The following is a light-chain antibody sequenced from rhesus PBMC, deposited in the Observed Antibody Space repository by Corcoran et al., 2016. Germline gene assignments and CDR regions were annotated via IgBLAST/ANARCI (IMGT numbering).Light chain of an antibody. CDR3: QHGYGILIS. J-gene: IGKJ4*01. CDR1: QGISSW. CDR2: AAS. V-gene: IGKV1-18*01. Sequence: DIQMTQSPSSLSASVGDKVTITCRASQGISSWLAWYQQQPGKVPTLLIYAASTLQSGVPSRFSGSGSGTDFTLTISSLQPEDFATYYGQHGYGILISFGGGTKVELK.